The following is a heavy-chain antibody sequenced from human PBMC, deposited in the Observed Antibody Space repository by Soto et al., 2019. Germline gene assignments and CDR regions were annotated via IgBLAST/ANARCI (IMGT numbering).Heavy chain of an antibody. CDR2: ISYDGSNK. CDR3: AKDSSPTYDVWPHGALDI. Sequence: GGSLRLSCAASGFTFSSYGMHWVRQAPGKGLEWVAVISYDGSNKYYADSVKGRFTISRDNSKNTLYLQMNSLSAEDTVVYYCAKDSSPTYDVWPHGALDIWGQGTMVTVSS. D-gene: IGHD3-3*01. V-gene: IGHV3-30*18. J-gene: IGHJ3*02. CDR1: GFTFSSYG.